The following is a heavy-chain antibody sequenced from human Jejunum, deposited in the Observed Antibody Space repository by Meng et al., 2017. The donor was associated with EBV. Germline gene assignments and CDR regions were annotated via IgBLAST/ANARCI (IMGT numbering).Heavy chain of an antibody. V-gene: IGHV4-61*01. CDR3: AGLRYSGYDRAFDY. Sequence: QLKLQESGPGLGKPSEPLSLTCTVSGGSVNSGNVYWSWIRQPPGKGLEWIGYIYYSGSTNYIPSLKSRVTISLDTSKNQFSLKLSSVTAADTAVYYCAGLRYSGYDRAFDYWGQGALVTVSS. D-gene: IGHD5-12*01. CDR2: IYYSGST. J-gene: IGHJ4*02. CDR1: GGSVNSGNVY.